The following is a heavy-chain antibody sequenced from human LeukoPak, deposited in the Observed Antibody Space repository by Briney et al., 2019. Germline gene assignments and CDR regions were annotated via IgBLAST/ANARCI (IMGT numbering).Heavy chain of an antibody. Sequence: SVKVSCKASGGTFSSYAISWVRQAPGQGLEWMGRIIPILGIANYAQKFQGRLTITADKSTSTAYMELSSLRSEDTAVYYCAREGGDGYGGADYWGQGTLVTVSS. J-gene: IGHJ4*02. CDR2: IIPILGIA. CDR3: AREGGDGYGGADY. V-gene: IGHV1-69*04. D-gene: IGHD5-24*01. CDR1: GGTFSSYA.